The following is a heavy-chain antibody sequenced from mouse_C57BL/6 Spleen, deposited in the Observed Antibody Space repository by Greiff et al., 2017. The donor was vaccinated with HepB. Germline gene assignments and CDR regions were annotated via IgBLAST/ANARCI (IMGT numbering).Heavy chain of an antibody. CDR1: GYAFSSSW. D-gene: IGHD3-1*01. CDR3: ARSGPPPWYFDV. Sequence: QVQLQQSGPELVKPGASVKISCKASGYAFSSSWMNWVKQRPGKGLEWIGRIYPGDGDTNYNGKFKGKATLTADKSSSTAYMQLSSLTSEDSAVYFCARSGPPPWYFDVWGTGTTVTVSS. J-gene: IGHJ1*03. V-gene: IGHV1-82*01. CDR2: IYPGDGDT.